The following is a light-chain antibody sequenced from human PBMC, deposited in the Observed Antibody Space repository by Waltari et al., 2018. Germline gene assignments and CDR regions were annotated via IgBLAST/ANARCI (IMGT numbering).Light chain of an antibody. CDR1: NSNIGARHD. J-gene: IGLJ3*02. Sequence: QSVLTQPPSVSGAPGQRVTISCTGSNSNIGARHDVHWYQQVPGEAPRLLIYRSNNRPSGVPDRFSGSKSGTSASLAITGLQPEDEADYYCQSYDSSLSGVLFGGGTKLTVL. CDR3: QSYDSSLSGVL. CDR2: RSN. V-gene: IGLV1-40*01.